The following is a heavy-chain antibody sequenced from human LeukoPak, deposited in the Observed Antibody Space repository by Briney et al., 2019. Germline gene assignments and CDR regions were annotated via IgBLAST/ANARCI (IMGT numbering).Heavy chain of an antibody. V-gene: IGHV7-4-1*02. D-gene: IGHD5-12*01. CDR2: INTNTGNP. CDR3: ARVFGFIRSGYDYDFWFDP. CDR1: GYTFTSYP. J-gene: IGHJ5*02. Sequence: ASVKVSCKASGYTFTSYPMHWVRQAPGQGLEWMGWINTNTGNPTYAQGFTGRFVFSLDTSVSTAYLQISSLKAEDTAVYYCARVFGFIRSGYDYDFWFDPWGQGTLVTVSS.